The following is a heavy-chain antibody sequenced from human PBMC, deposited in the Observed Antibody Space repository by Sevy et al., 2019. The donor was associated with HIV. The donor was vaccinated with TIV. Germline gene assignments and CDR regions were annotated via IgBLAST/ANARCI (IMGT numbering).Heavy chain of an antibody. D-gene: IGHD2-15*01. CDR3: AGERYCSGGSCFRDHYYGMDV. CDR2: ISSSGSTI. Sequence: GGSLRLSCAASGFTFSDYYMSWIRQAPGKGLEWVSYISSSGSTIYYADSVKGQFTISRDNAKSSLYLQRNGLRAEDTVVYYSAGERYCSGGSCFRDHYYGMDVWGQGTTVTVSS. CDR1: GFTFSDYY. J-gene: IGHJ6*02. V-gene: IGHV3-11*01.